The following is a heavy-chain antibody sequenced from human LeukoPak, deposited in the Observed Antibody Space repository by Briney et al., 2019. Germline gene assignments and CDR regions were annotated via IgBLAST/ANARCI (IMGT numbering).Heavy chain of an antibody. V-gene: IGHV3-64D*09. D-gene: IGHD2-8*02. J-gene: IGHJ4*02. CDR3: VKGQEVVYAPTFDY. Sequence: PGGSLRLSCSASGFTFSDYAMHWVRQAPGKGLEYVSAIGTNGRSTYYADSVEGRLTISRDNSKNTVFLQMSSLRPEDTALYYCVKGQEVVYAPTFDYWGQGALVTVSS. CDR1: GFTFSDYA. CDR2: IGTNGRST.